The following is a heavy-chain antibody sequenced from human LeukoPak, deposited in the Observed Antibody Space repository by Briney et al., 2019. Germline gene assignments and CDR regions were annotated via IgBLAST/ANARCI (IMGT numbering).Heavy chain of an antibody. D-gene: IGHD3-22*01. CDR1: GGSISSSSYY. V-gene: IGHV4-39*07. J-gene: IGHJ4*02. CDR3: ARAENYYYDSSGYYDPFDY. CDR2: IYYSGST. Sequence: SETLSLTCTVSGGSISSSSYYWGWIRQPPGTGLEWIGSIYYSGSTYYNPSLKSRVTISVDTSKNQFSLKLSSVTAADTAVYYCARAENYYYDSSGYYDPFDYWGQGTLVTVSS.